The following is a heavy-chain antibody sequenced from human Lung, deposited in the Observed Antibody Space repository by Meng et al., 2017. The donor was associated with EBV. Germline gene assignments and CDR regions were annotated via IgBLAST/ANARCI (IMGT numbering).Heavy chain of an antibody. CDR1: GGSFSGSFSGYY. CDR2: INDSGST. V-gene: IGHV4-34*01. J-gene: IGHJ4*02. Sequence: QVQLLQWGAGLLKPSDTLSLTCAVYGGSFSGSFSGYYWSWIRQAPGKGLEWIGEINDSGSTDYNPSLKSRLTISVDRSKSQFSLELSSVTAADTAVYYCARSTFDYWGQGTLVTVSS. CDR3: ARSTFDY. D-gene: IGHD1-26*01.